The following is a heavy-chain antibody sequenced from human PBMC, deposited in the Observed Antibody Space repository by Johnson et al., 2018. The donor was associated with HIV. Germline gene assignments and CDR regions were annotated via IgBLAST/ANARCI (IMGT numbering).Heavy chain of an antibody. CDR2: INQYGSEE. V-gene: IGHV3-7*01. CDR1: GFAFGSYW. CDR3: VREGEQWLDPPLAFDI. J-gene: IGHJ3*02. Sequence: VQLVESGGGLVQPGGSLRLSCAASGFAFGSYWMHWVRQAPGKGLQWVANINQYGSEEYYVDSVKGRFTISRDNAKNSMYLQMNSLRAEDTAVYYCVREGEQWLDPPLAFDIWGQGTMVTVSS. D-gene: IGHD6-19*01.